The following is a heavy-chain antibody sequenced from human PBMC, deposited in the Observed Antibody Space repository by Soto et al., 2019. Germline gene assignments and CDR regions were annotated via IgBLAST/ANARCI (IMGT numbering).Heavy chain of an antibody. CDR1: GFTFRDHA. D-gene: IGHD5-12*01. CDR3: ARALFPDVDIYAMDV. CDR2: IWNDGSNK. Sequence: PGGSLRLSCAASGFTFRDHAMHWVRQAPGKGREWLAIIWNDGSNKFYARSVKGRFTISRDNSKNTVYLQMNPLSAEDTAVYYCARALFPDVDIYAMDVWAQGTTVTVSS. V-gene: IGHV3-33*01. J-gene: IGHJ6*02.